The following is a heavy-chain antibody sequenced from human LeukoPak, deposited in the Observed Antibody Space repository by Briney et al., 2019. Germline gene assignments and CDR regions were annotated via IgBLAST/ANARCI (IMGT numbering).Heavy chain of an antibody. Sequence: GASVKVSCKASGYTFTSYAMHWVRQAPGQGLEWMGIINPSGGSTSYAQKFQGRVTMTRDTSTSTVCMELSSLRSEDTAVYYCARSLTLSSSWLNWFDPWGQGTLVTVSS. D-gene: IGHD6-13*01. CDR2: INPSGGST. J-gene: IGHJ5*02. CDR3: ARSLTLSSSWLNWFDP. V-gene: IGHV1-46*01. CDR1: GYTFTSYA.